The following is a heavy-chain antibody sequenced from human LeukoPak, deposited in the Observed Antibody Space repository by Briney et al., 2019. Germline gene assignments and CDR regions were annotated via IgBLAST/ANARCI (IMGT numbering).Heavy chain of an antibody. D-gene: IGHD4/OR15-4a*01. CDR3: ARRAGAYSHPYDY. CDR1: GFIFSSYS. Sequence: GGSLRLSCAASGFIFSSYSMNWVRQAPGKGLEWVSFIYSDNTHYSDSVKGRFTISGDNSKNTLYLQMNSLRAEDTAVYYCARRAGAYSHPYDYWGQGTLVTVSS. V-gene: IGHV3-53*01. J-gene: IGHJ4*02. CDR2: IYSDNT.